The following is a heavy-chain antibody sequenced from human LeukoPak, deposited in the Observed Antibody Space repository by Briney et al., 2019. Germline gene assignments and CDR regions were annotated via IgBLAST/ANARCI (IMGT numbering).Heavy chain of an antibody. CDR2: ISYDGSNQ. D-gene: IGHD2-8*01. Sequence: PGRSLRLSCAASGFTFSSYGIHWVRQAPGKGLEWVAVISYDGSNQYYADSVKGRFTISRDNSKNTLYLQMNSLRAEDTAVYYCATLGYGAFDIWGQGTMVTVSS. V-gene: IGHV3-30*03. CDR3: ATLGYGAFDI. CDR1: GFTFSSYG. J-gene: IGHJ3*02.